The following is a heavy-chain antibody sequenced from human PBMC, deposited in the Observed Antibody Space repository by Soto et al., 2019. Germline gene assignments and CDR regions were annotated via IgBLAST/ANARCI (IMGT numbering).Heavy chain of an antibody. CDR2: ISYDGSNK. V-gene: IGHV3-30-3*01. CDR1: GFTFSSYA. J-gene: IGHJ3*02. Sequence: RGSLRLSCAASGFTFSSYAMHWVRQAPGKGLEWVAVISYDGSNKYYADSVKGRFTISRDNSKNTLYLQMNSLRAEDTAVYYCARERRVRGVIITFAFDIWGQGTMVTVSS. CDR3: ARERRVRGVIITFAFDI. D-gene: IGHD3-10*01.